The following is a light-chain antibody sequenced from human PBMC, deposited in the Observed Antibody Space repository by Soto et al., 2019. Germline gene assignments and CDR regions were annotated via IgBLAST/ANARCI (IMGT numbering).Light chain of an antibody. V-gene: IGLV1-40*01. Sequence: QLVLTQPPSVSGAPGQRVTISCTGSISNIGAGYDVHWYQQLPGTAPKVLIYGNSNRPSGVPDRFSGSKSGTSASLAITGLQAEDEADYYCQSYDSSLSGVVFGGETKLTVL. CDR2: GNS. J-gene: IGLJ2*01. CDR1: ISNIGAGYD. CDR3: QSYDSSLSGVV.